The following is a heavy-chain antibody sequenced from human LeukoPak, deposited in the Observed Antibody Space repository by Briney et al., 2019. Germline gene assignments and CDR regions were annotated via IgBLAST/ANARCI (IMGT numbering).Heavy chain of an antibody. CDR3: ARARMSGYYVY. CDR2: ISPNSGGA. Sequence: ASVKVSCKASGYSFTDYYIHWVRQAPGQGLEWMGRISPNSGGASYAQKFQGRVTMTTDTSTSTAYMELRSLRSDDTAVYYCARARMSGYYVYWGQGTLVTVSS. J-gene: IGHJ4*02. D-gene: IGHD3-22*01. CDR1: GYSFTDYY. V-gene: IGHV1-2*06.